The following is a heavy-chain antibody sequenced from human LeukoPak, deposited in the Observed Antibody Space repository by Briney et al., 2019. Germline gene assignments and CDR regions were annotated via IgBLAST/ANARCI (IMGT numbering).Heavy chain of an antibody. CDR1: RYSFTSYW. V-gene: IGHV5-51*01. CDR3: ARRFNFRGYAYYYYYGMDV. CDR2: IYPGDSDT. J-gene: IGHJ6*02. D-gene: IGHD5-12*01. Sequence: KRGESLKISCKGSRYSFTSYWIGWVRQMPGKGLEWMGIIYPGDSDTRYSPSFQGQVTISADKSISTAYLQWSSLKASDTAMYYCARRFNFRGYAYYYYYGMDVWGQGTTVTVSS.